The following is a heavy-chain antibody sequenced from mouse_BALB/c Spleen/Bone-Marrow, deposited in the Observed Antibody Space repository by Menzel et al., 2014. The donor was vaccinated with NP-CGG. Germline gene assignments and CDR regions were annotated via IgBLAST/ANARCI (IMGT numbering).Heavy chain of an antibody. CDR3: ARGVRGSDGLAY. V-gene: IGHV1-7*01. Sequence: QVQLQQPGAELAKPGASVKMSCKASGYTFTSYWIHWVKQRPGQGLEWIGYINPSTGYTEYNQKFKDKATLTADKSSSTAYMQRSSLTSEDSAVYYCARGVRGSDGLAYWGQGTLVTVSA. CDR1: GYTFTSYW. J-gene: IGHJ3*01. CDR2: INPSTGYT. D-gene: IGHD2-13*01.